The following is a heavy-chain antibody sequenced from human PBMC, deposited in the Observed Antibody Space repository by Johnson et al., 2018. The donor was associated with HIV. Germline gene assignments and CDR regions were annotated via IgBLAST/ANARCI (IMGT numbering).Heavy chain of an antibody. Sequence: VQLVESGGGLVQPGGSLRLSCAASGFTFSSYWMSWVRQAPGKGLEWVPGKGLEWVSVIYSGGSTYYADSVKGRFTISRDNSKNTLYLQMNSLRAEDTAVYYCGRRDDIRNGAFAIWGQGTMVTVSS. CDR1: GFTFSSYW. CDR2: IYSGGST. J-gene: IGHJ3*02. V-gene: IGHV3-66*04. D-gene: IGHD3-22*01. CDR3: GRRDDIRNGAFAI.